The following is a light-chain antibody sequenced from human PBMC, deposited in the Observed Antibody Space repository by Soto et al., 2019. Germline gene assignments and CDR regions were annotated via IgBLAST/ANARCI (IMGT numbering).Light chain of an antibody. Sequence: GDRVTITCRASQNITTSLAWYQQIPGKAPKLLIYDAASLESGVPSRFSGSGSGTEFTLTISSLQPDEFATYYCQQYNSYPWTFGQGTEVEIK. CDR1: QNITTS. J-gene: IGKJ1*01. V-gene: IGKV1-5*01. CDR2: DAA. CDR3: QQYNSYPWT.